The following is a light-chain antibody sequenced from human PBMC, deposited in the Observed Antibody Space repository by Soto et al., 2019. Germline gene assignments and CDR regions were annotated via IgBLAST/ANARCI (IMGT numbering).Light chain of an antibody. V-gene: IGKV3-20*01. CDR1: HTISSSY. CDR2: GIS. CDR3: QQYVTSSPRT. J-gene: IGKJ1*01. Sequence: EIVLTQSPGTLSLSPGERATLSYRASHTISSSYLAWYQQKPGQAPRLLMHGISRRATGIPDRFSGSGSGTDFTLTITRLEPEDFAVYYCQQYVTSSPRTFGQGTKVDIK.